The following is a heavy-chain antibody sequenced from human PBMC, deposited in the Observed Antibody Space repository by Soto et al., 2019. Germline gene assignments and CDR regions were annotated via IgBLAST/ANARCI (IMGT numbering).Heavy chain of an antibody. CDR3: AKKYCSRTSCRYYSSYYMDG. J-gene: IGHJ6*03. Sequence: PGGSLRLSCAASGFTFSSYAMSWVRQAPGKGLEWVSAISGSGGSTYYADSVKGRFTISRDNSKNTLYLQMNSLRAEDTAVYYCAKKYCSRTSCRYYSSYYMDGWGKGPTVTVAS. CDR2: ISGSGGST. D-gene: IGHD2-2*01. V-gene: IGHV3-23*01. CDR1: GFTFSSYA.